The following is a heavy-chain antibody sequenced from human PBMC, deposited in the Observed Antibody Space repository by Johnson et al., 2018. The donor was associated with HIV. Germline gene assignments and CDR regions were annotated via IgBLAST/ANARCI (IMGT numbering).Heavy chain of an antibody. V-gene: IGHV3-30-3*01. CDR1: GFPFSRYD. CDR3: ARGFHSAFDI. D-gene: IGHD2/OR15-2a*01. J-gene: IGHJ3*02. CDR2: ISYDGINK. Sequence: VQLVESGGGLVQPGGSLRLSCAASGFPFSRYDMHWVRQSPGKGLEWVAVISYDGINKYYADSVKGRFTISRDNSKNTLYLQMNSLRAEDTAVYYCARGFHSAFDIWGQGTMVTVSS.